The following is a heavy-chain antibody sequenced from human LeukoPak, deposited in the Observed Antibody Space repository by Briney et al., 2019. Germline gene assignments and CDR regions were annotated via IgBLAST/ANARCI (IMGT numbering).Heavy chain of an antibody. J-gene: IGHJ5*02. CDR3: ANPITMVRGVSYNWFDP. CDR2: ISGSGGST. D-gene: IGHD3-10*01. V-gene: IGHV3-23*01. CDR1: GGSISSSN. Sequence: ETLSLTCAVSGGSISSSNWWGWVRPAPGKGLEWVSAISGSGGSTYYADSVKGRFTISRDNSKNTLYLQMNSLRAEDTAVYYCANPITMVRGVSYNWFDPWGQGTLVTVSS.